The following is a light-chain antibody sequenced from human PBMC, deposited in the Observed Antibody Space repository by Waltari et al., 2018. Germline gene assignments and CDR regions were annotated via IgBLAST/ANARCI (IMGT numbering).Light chain of an antibody. CDR1: QSISSW. J-gene: IGKJ1*01. Sequence: DIQMTQSPSTLSASVGDRVPITCRASQSISSWLAWYQQKAGKAPKILIYKASSLKSGVPSRFSGSGSGTEFTLTISSLQPDDFATYYCQKYNSAPRTFGQGTKVEIK. V-gene: IGKV1-5*03. CDR3: QKYNSAPRT. CDR2: KAS.